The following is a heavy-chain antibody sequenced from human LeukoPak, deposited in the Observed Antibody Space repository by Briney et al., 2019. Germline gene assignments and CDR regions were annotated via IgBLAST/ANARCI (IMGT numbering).Heavy chain of an antibody. CDR2: INWNGVST. D-gene: IGHD6-19*01. CDR1: GFKFDDFG. V-gene: IGHV3-20*04. CDR3: ARIRSAGWYFVGADF. J-gene: IGHJ4*02. Sequence: GGSLRLSCAASGFKFDDFGMSWVRQGPGKKLGWVSSINWNGVSTGYADSVKDRFTISRDNAKNLLYVQMNNLRAEDTALYYCARIRSAGWYFVGADFWGQGTLVTVSS.